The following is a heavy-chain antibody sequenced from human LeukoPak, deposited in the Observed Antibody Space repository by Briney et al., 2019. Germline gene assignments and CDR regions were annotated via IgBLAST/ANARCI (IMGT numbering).Heavy chain of an antibody. CDR1: GFTFSNYW. Sequence: GGSLRLACEASGFTFSNYWMSRVRQAPGKGLEWVANIKQDGSEKHYVDSVKGRFTISRDNAKNSLFLQMNSLRAEDTAVYYCARIDFHYYFDYWGQGTLVTVSS. V-gene: IGHV3-7*01. CDR2: IKQDGSEK. CDR3: ARIDFHYYFDY. J-gene: IGHJ4*02. D-gene: IGHD3-22*01.